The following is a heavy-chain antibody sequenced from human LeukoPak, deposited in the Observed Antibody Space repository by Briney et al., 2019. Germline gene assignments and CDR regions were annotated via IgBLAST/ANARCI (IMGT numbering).Heavy chain of an antibody. V-gene: IGHV4-59*08. J-gene: IGHJ3*01. CDR3: ARRWVYDKRAFDA. CDR1: GGSFSGYY. CDR2: IYYSGST. D-gene: IGHD3-16*01. Sequence: PSETLSLTCAVYGGSFSGYYWSWIRQPPGKGLEWIGYIYYSGSTNYNPSLKSRVTISVDTSKNQFSLNLSSVTAADTAVYYCARRWVYDKRAFDAWGQGTMVTVSS.